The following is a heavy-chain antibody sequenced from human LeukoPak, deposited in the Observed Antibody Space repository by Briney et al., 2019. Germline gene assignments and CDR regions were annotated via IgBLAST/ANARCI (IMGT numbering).Heavy chain of an antibody. J-gene: IGHJ4*02. V-gene: IGHV4-39*01. CDR2: IYYSGST. D-gene: IGHD2-2*01. CDR3: ARAYCSSASCAKLGYFDY. Sequence: SETLSLTCTVSGGSISSSTYYWGWIRQPPGTGLEWIGTIYYSGSTYYNASLKSRVTISVDTSRNQFSLKLSSVTAADTAVYYCARAYCSSASCAKLGYFDYWGQGTLVTVSS. CDR1: GGSISSSTYY.